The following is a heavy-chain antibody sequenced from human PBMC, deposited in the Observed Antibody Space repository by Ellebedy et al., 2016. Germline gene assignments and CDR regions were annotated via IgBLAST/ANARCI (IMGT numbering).Heavy chain of an antibody. J-gene: IGHJ4*02. CDR2: ISGDGDIT. CDR1: GFTSSSST. D-gene: IGHD4-17*01. Sequence: GESLKISXAASGFTSSSSTMHWVRQAPGGGLEWISIISGDGDITFLADSVNGRFIISRDNSRNTLYLQMNSLRAEDTAVYYCYYGHYSGSWGQGTLVTVSS. V-gene: IGHV3-23*01. CDR3: YYGHYSGS.